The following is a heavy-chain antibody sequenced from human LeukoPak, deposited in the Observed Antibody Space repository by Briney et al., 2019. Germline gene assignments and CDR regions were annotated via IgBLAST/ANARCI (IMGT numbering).Heavy chain of an antibody. CDR3: ARDPAATAGVAAAGSYYFDY. D-gene: IGHD6-13*01. Sequence: GSSVKVSCKASGGTFSSYAISWVRQAPGQGLEWMGRIIPILDIANYAQKSQGRVTITADKSTGTAYMELSSLRSEDTAVYYCARDPAATAGVAAAGSYYFDYWGQGTLVTVSS. CDR1: GGTFSSYA. J-gene: IGHJ4*02. V-gene: IGHV1-69*04. CDR2: IIPILDIA.